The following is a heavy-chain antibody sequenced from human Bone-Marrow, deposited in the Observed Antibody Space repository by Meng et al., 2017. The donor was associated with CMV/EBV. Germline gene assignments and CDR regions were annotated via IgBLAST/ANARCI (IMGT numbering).Heavy chain of an antibody. V-gene: IGHV5-51*01. CDR2: IYPGDSGT. J-gene: IGHJ6*02. Sequence: GGSLRLSCKGSGYSFTSYWIGWVRQMPGKGLEWMGIIYPGDSGTRYSPSFQGQVTISADKSISTAYLQWSSLRSEDTAVYYCARVSEGSSRNTYYYYYGMDVWGQGTTVTVSS. D-gene: IGHD6-13*01. CDR1: GYSFTSYW. CDR3: ARVSEGSSRNTYYYYYGMDV.